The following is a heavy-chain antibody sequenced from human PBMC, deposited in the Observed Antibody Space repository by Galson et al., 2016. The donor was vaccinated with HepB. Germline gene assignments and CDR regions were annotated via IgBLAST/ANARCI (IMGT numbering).Heavy chain of an antibody. J-gene: IGHJ4*02. CDR2: IYTTGNT. CDR3: AREPDQYYSSTFYGRGRFFDY. D-gene: IGHD2-2*01. Sequence: SETLSLTCNVSGGSISATNWNWIRQPAGKGLEWIGRIYTTGNTNYNPSLKSRVTMSVDTSKNPFSLTMTSVTAAATAVYYCAREPDQYYSSTFYGRGRFFDYWGQGTLVTVSS. V-gene: IGHV4-4*07. CDR1: GGSISATN.